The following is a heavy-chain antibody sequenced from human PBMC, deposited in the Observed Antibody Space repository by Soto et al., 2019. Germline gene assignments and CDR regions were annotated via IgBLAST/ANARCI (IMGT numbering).Heavy chain of an antibody. CDR3: ASLSAGYYYDSSGYYFDY. CDR2: IYHSGST. J-gene: IGHJ4*02. Sequence: SSETLSLTCAVSGYSISSGYYWGWIRQPPGKGLEWIGSIYHSGSTYYNPSLKSRVTISVDTSKNQFSLKMSSMTAADTAVYYCASLSAGYYYDSSGYYFDYWGQGTLVTVSS. D-gene: IGHD3-22*01. V-gene: IGHV4-38-2*01. CDR1: GYSISSGYY.